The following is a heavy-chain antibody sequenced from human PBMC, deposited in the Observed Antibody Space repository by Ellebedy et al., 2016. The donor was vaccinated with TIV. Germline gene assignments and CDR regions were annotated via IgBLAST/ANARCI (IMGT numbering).Heavy chain of an antibody. J-gene: IGHJ4*02. CDR3: ARERDNYISSSLDC. CDR2: ISGSGGST. V-gene: IGHV3-23*01. D-gene: IGHD1-1*01. CDR1: GFTFSSYA. Sequence: GGSLRLSXAASGFTFSSYAMSWVRQAPGKGLEWVSAISGSGGSTYYADSVKDRFTISRDNSKNTLYLQMDSLRIEDTALYYCARERDNYISSSLDCWGQGIPVTVSS.